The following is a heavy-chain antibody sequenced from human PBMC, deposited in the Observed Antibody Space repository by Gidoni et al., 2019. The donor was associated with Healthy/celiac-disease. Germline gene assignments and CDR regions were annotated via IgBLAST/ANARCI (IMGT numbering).Heavy chain of an antibody. CDR2: ISYSGST. CDR1: GDTISSYY. D-gene: IGHD1-26*01. CDR3: AREKGVGRTLVDAFDI. V-gene: IGHV4-59*01. Sequence: QVHLQESGPGLVKPSETLSLTCSVSGDTISSYYWSWMRQPPGKGLEWIGYISYSGSTNYNASLKSRVTISVDTSKNQFSLKLSSVTAADTAVYYCAREKGVGRTLVDAFDIWGQGTMVTVSS. J-gene: IGHJ3*02.